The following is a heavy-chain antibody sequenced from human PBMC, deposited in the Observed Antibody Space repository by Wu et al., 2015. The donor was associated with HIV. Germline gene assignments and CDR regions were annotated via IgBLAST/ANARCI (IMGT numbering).Heavy chain of an antibody. D-gene: IGHD6-19*01. CDR3: ARQRAYTSGWYIFDY. Sequence: QVQLVQSGAEVKKPGASVKVSCKASGYIFTGYHLHWVRQAPGQGLEWMGWINPHSGATIYAQKFQGRVTMTRDTSTTTADMELRRLRFDDTAVYYCARQRAYTSGWYIFDYWGQGTLVTVSS. CDR1: GYIFTGYH. V-gene: IGHV1-2*02. J-gene: IGHJ4*02. CDR2: INPHSGAT.